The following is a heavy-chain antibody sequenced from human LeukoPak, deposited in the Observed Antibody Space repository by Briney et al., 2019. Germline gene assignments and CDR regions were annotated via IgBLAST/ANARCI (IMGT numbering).Heavy chain of an antibody. CDR1: GFTFSSYA. D-gene: IGHD3-3*01. Sequence: GGSLRLSCAASGFTFSSYAMSWVRQAPGKGLEWVSAISGSGGSTYYADSVKGRFTISRDNSKNTLYLQMNSLRAEDTAVYYCAKVRFLEWPDPGYYGMGVWGQGTTVTVSS. CDR2: ISGSGGST. J-gene: IGHJ6*02. CDR3: AKVRFLEWPDPGYYGMGV. V-gene: IGHV3-23*01.